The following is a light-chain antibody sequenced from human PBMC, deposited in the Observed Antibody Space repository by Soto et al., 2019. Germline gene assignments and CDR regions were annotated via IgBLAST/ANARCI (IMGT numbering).Light chain of an antibody. V-gene: IGLV2-14*01. CDR1: SSDVGGYNY. CDR3: SSYTSSSSPVV. CDR2: EVS. Sequence: QSALTQPASVSGSPGQSITISCTGTSSDVGGYNYVSWYQQHPGTAPKLIIYEVSNRPSGVSNRFSGSKSGNTASLTISGLHAEDEADYYCSSYTSSSSPVVFGTGTKLTVL. J-gene: IGLJ1*01.